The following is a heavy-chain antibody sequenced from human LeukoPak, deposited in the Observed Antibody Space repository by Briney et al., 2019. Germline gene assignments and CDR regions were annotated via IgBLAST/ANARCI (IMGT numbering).Heavy chain of an antibody. V-gene: IGHV3-7*01. CDR3: TRDEAAAAN. CDR1: GFTFSNYW. Sequence: GGSLRLSCAGSGFTFSNYWMSWVRQAPGKGPEWVANIKQDGREIHYLDSVKGRFTISRDNAKSSLYLQMNSLKVEDTAVYYCTRDEAAAANWGQGTLVTVSS. D-gene: IGHD6-13*01. J-gene: IGHJ4*02. CDR2: IKQDGREI.